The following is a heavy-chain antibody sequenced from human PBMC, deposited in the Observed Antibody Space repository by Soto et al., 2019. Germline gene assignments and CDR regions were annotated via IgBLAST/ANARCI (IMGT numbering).Heavy chain of an antibody. J-gene: IGHJ6*02. Sequence: QVQLQESGPGLVKPSETLSLTCNVSGAPITNYYWSWIRQPAGKGLEWIGRVYTSGATKYNPSLKSRVTMSLDTSQNRFSLRLSAVTAADTAVYYCARDGVVSGVILPCHLGDYTVDVWGRGITVTVSS. CDR1: GAPITNYY. V-gene: IGHV4-4*07. CDR3: ARDGVVSGVILPCHLGDYTVDV. CDR2: VYTSGAT. D-gene: IGHD3-3*01.